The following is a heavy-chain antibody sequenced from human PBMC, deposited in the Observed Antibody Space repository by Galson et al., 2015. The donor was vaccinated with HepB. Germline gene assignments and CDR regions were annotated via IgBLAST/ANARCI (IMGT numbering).Heavy chain of an antibody. CDR3: ARGIRFLEWLSNYYYYYYMDV. V-gene: IGHV3-7*03. J-gene: IGHJ6*03. CDR1: GFTFSSYW. D-gene: IGHD3-3*01. Sequence: SLRLSCAASGFTFSSYWMSWVRQAPGKGLEWVANIKQDGSEKYYVDSVKGRFTISRDNAKNSLYLQMNSLRAEDTAVYYCARGIRFLEWLSNYYYYYYMDVWGKGTTVTVSS. CDR2: IKQDGSEK.